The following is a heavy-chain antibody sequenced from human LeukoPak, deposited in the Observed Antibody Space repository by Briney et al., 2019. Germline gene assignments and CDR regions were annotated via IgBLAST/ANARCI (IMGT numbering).Heavy chain of an antibody. V-gene: IGHV1-2*06. CDR2: INPNSGGT. CDR1: GYTFTGYY. Sequence: ASVKVSCKASGYTFTGYYMHWVRQAPGQGLEWMGRINPNSGGTNYAQKFQGRVTLTRDTSISTAYMELSRLRSDDAAVYYCASLQYSSLPTDYWGQGTLVTVSS. D-gene: IGHD6-6*01. J-gene: IGHJ4*02. CDR3: ASLQYSSLPTDY.